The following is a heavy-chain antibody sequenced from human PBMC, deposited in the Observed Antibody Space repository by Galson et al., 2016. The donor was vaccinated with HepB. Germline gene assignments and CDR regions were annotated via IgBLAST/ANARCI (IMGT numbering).Heavy chain of an antibody. CDR1: TGSLRSHS. CDR3: ARTGRWFDP. J-gene: IGHJ5*02. V-gene: IGHV4-59*11. Sequence: LSLPCPVSTGSLRSHSFSWILPPPGKGLEWIGYIHYNGSTNYNPSLKRLITMSRDTSQNQFSLRLTSVTAADTAVYYCARTGRWFDPWGQGIVVTVSS. CDR2: IHYNGST.